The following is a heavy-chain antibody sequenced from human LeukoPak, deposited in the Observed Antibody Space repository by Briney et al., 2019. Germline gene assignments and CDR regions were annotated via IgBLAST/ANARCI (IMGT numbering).Heavy chain of an antibody. Sequence: SVKVSCKASGGTFSSYAISWVRQAPGQGLEWMGRIIPILGIANYAQKFQGRVTITADKSTSTVYMELSSLRSEDTAAYYCARVTYYDFWSGYPYGAFDIWGQGTMVTVSS. V-gene: IGHV1-69*04. J-gene: IGHJ3*02. CDR3: ARVTYYDFWSGYPYGAFDI. CDR1: GGTFSSYA. CDR2: IIPILGIA. D-gene: IGHD3-3*01.